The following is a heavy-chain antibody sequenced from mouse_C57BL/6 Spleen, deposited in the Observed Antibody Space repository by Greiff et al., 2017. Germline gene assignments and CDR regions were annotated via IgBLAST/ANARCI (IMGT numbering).Heavy chain of an antibody. D-gene: IGHD2-4*01. CDR3: ARLYDDDPVMDD. Sequence: EVKLMESGPELVKPGASVKISCKASGYSFTGYYMNWVKQSPEKSLEWIGEINPSTGGTTYTQKFKAKATLTVDKSSNTAYMQLRSLTSEDSAVYNCARLYDDDPVMDDWGQGTSVTVSS. CDR2: INPSTGGT. CDR1: GYSFTGYY. V-gene: IGHV1-42*01. J-gene: IGHJ4*01.